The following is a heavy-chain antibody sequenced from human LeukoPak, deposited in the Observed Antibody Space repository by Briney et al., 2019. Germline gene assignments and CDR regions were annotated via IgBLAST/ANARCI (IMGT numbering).Heavy chain of an antibody. J-gene: IGHJ4*02. CDR1: GGSISSSSYY. CDR2: IYYSGGT. Sequence: PSETLSLTCTVSGGSISSSSYYWGWIRQPPGKGLEWIGSIYYSGGTYYNPSLKSRVTISVVTSKNQFSLKLSSVTAADTAVYYCARHIGYYDGSGYPEDWGQGTLVTVSS. D-gene: IGHD3-22*01. CDR3: ARHIGYYDGSGYPED. V-gene: IGHV4-39*01.